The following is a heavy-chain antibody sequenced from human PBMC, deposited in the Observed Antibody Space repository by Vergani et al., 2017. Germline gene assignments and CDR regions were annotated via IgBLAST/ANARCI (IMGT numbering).Heavy chain of an antibody. CDR1: GGSFSGYY. CDR2: INHSGST. CDR3: ARLTGGGDAFDI. Sequence: QVQLQQWGAGLLKPSETLSLTCAVYGGSFSGYYWSWIRQPPGKGLEWIGEINHSGSTNYNPSLKSRVTISVDTSKNQFSLKLSSVTAADTAVYYCARLTGGGDAFDIWGQGTMVTVSS. J-gene: IGHJ3*02. D-gene: IGHD7-27*01. V-gene: IGHV4-34*01.